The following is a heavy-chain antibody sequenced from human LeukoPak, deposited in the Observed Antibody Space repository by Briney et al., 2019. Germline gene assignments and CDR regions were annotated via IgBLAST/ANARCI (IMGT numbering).Heavy chain of an antibody. J-gene: IGHJ6*02. CDR2: IYSGGST. CDR1: GFTVSSNY. CDR3: ARDGGNDYGDFYGMDV. Sequence: GSLRLSCAASGFTVSSNYMSWVRQAPGKGLEWVSVIYSGGSTYYADSVKGRFTISRDNSKNTLYLQMNSLRAEDTAVYYCARDGGNDYGDFYGMDVWGQGTTVTVSS. V-gene: IGHV3-53*01. D-gene: IGHD4-17*01.